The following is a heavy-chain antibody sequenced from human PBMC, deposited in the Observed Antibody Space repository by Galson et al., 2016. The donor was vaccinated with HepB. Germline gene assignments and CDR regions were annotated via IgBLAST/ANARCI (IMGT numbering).Heavy chain of an antibody. CDR2: ISGTSSYI. V-gene: IGHV3-21*01. D-gene: IGHD3-3*01. CDR3: ATDRRSIFGAVTEYFQH. CDR1: GFSFRTYS. J-gene: IGHJ1*01. Sequence: SLRLSCAASGFSFRTYSMSWVCQAPGKGLEWVSSISGTSSYIYYADSVKGRITISRDNAKNSLYLQMNSLRVEDTAVYYCATDRRSIFGAVTEYFQHWGQGTLVTVSS.